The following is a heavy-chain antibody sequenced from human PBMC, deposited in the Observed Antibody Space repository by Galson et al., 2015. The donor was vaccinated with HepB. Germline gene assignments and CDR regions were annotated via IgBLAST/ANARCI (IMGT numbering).Heavy chain of an antibody. J-gene: IGHJ6*02. CDR1: GFTFSDYY. CDR2: ISGSSGYT. V-gene: IGHV3-11*06. D-gene: IGHD6-13*01. Sequence: SLRLSCAASGFTFSDYYMSWIRQAPGKGLEWLSYISGSSGYTNYADSVKGRFTISRDNAKNSLDLQMNSLRAEDTAVYYCARGVAAAGRLRGMDVWGQGTTVTVSS. CDR3: ARGVAAAGRLRGMDV.